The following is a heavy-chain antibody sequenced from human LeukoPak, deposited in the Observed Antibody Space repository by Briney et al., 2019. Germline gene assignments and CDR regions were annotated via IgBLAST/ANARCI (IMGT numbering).Heavy chain of an antibody. J-gene: IGHJ4*02. V-gene: IGHV3-23*01. Sequence: GGTLRLSCAASGFTFSRYGMSWVRQAPGKGPEWVSTISGSGGSTYYADSVKGRFTISRDNSKNTVYLQMNSLRAEDTAVYYCAKLGVSIAGYYYDSSGEDFDYWGQGTLVTVSS. CDR3: AKLGVSIAGYYYDSSGEDFDY. CDR1: GFTFSRYG. CDR2: ISGSGGST. D-gene: IGHD3-22*01.